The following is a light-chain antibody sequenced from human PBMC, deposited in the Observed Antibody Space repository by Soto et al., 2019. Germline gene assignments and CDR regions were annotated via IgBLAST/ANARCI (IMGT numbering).Light chain of an antibody. V-gene: IGLV1-44*01. CDR2: NNN. J-gene: IGLJ1*01. Sequence: QSVLTQPPSASGTPGQRVTISCSGSSSNIGSNTVNWYQQLPGTAPQLLIYNNNQRPSGVPDRFSGSKSGTSASLAISGLQSEDEADYSCAAWDDSLNGLVFGTGTKLTVL. CDR3: AAWDDSLNGLV. CDR1: SSNIGSNT.